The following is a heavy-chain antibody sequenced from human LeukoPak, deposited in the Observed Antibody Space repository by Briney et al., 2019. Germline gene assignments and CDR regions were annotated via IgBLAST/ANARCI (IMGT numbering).Heavy chain of an antibody. Sequence: PGGSLRLSCTASGFTFSSHWMSWVRQPPGKGRGWVANIKEDGSVKYYVDSVKGRFTISRDNTKNALYLQMNSLRADDTAVYFCARDSTWRLDYWGQGPLITVSS. D-gene: IGHD5-12*01. CDR1: GFTFSSHW. CDR3: ARDSTWRLDY. V-gene: IGHV3-7*03. CDR2: IKEDGSVK. J-gene: IGHJ4*02.